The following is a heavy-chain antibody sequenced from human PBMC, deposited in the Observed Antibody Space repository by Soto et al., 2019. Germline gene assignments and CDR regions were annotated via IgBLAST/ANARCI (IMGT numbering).Heavy chain of an antibody. V-gene: IGHV3-9*01. D-gene: IGHD5-18*01. J-gene: IGHJ6*02. Sequence: GGSLRLSCAASGFTFDDYAMHWVRQAPGKGLEWVSGISWNSGSIGYADSVQGRFTMSRDNAKSSLSLQMNSLRPEQTALYYCAKGGDMATADQYYYGMDVWGQGSTVTVSS. CDR3: AKGGDMATADQYYYGMDV. CDR2: ISWNSGSI. CDR1: GFTFDDYA.